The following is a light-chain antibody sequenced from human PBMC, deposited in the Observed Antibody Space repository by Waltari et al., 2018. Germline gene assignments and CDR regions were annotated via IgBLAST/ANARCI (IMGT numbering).Light chain of an antibody. CDR3: QQFGNTLWT. Sequence: EIVLTQSPGTLSLSPGERATLSCRASQTVSSYYLAWYQQKPGRAPTLLIYGASTRAPGTPYRFSGSGSGTDFTLTISRLEPEDFAVYYCQQFGNTLWTFGQGTRIEIK. J-gene: IGKJ1*01. V-gene: IGKV3-20*01. CDR1: QTVSSYY. CDR2: GAS.